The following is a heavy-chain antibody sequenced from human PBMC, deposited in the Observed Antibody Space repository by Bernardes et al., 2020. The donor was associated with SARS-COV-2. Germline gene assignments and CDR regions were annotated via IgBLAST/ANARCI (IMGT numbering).Heavy chain of an antibody. Sequence: GGSLRLSCAASGFTYSDYYMTWIRQAPGKGLEWISYISSTGGVFFYIDSVKDRFTISRDNAKNALYLQMNSLRAEDTAVYYCARVSGSSDWPNYFDHWSQGTPVTVSS. CDR3: ARVSGSSDWPNYFDH. V-gene: IGHV3-11*01. CDR1: GFTYSDYY. CDR2: ISSTGGVF. J-gene: IGHJ4*02. D-gene: IGHD2-2*01.